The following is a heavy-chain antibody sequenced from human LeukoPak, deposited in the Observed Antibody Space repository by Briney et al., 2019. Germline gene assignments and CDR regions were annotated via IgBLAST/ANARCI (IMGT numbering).Heavy chain of an antibody. CDR1: GGSFSDYP. CDR2: IKHGGGT. J-gene: IGHJ4*02. V-gene: IGHV4-34*01. Sequence: SETLSLTCAIYGGSFSDYPWTWIRQPPGKGLEWIGQIKHGGGTKYNPSLNSRVTMSLDTSKNQFFLKMTSVTAADTATYYCARGAPGYWGQGTLVTVSS. CDR3: ARGAPGY.